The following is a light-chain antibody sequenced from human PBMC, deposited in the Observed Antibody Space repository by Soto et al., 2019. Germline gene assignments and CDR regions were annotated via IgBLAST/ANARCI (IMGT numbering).Light chain of an antibody. CDR1: RSDVGGYDY. CDR3: CAYAGISNVI. CDR2: EVT. Sequence: QSALTQPPSASGSPGQTVTISCSGTRSDVGGYDYVSWYQQQSGKAPKLIIYEVTNRPSGVPDRFSDSKSGNTASLTVSGLQAEDEADYYCCAYAGISNVIFGAGTKLTVL. J-gene: IGLJ2*01. V-gene: IGLV2-8*01.